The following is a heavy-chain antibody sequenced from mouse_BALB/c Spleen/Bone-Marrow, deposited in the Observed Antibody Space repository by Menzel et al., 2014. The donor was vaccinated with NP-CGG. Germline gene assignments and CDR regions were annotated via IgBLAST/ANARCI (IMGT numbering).Heavy chain of an antibody. Sequence: QVHVKQSGPGLVAPSQSLSITCTVSGFSLTGYAVNWVRQPPGKGLEWLGMIWGDGSTDYNSALKSRLSISKDNSKSQVFLKMNSLQTDDTARYYCARDGCDYAMDYWGQGTSVTVSS. CDR3: ARDGCDYAMDY. CDR1: GFSLTGYA. J-gene: IGHJ4*01. CDR2: IWGDGST. V-gene: IGHV2-6-7*01. D-gene: IGHD2-2*01.